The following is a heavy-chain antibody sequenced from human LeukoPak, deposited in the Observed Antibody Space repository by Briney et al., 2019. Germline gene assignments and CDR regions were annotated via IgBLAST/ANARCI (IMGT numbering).Heavy chain of an antibody. Sequence: GESLKISCKGSGYSFTSYWIGWVRQMPGKGLEWMGIIYPGDSDTRYSPSFQGQVTIPADKSISTAYLQWSSLKASDTAMYYCARLGGYSGSWANYFDYWGQGTLVTVSS. J-gene: IGHJ4*02. CDR2: IYPGDSDT. CDR3: ARLGGYSGSWANYFDY. V-gene: IGHV5-51*01. D-gene: IGHD1-26*01. CDR1: GYSFTSYW.